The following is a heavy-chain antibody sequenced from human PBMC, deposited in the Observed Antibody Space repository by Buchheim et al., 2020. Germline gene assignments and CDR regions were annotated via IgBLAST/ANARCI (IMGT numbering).Heavy chain of an antibody. J-gene: IGHJ4*02. V-gene: IGHV3-48*01. D-gene: IGHD3-22*01. CDR2: ISSSSSTI. Sequence: EVQLVESGGGLVQPGGSLRLSCAASGFTFISYSMNWVRQAPGKGLEWVSYISSSSSTIYYADSVKGRFPISRDNAKNSLYLQMNSLRAEDTAVYYCARDLGGYYYDSSGYDYWGQGTL. CDR1: GFTFISYS. CDR3: ARDLGGYYYDSSGYDY.